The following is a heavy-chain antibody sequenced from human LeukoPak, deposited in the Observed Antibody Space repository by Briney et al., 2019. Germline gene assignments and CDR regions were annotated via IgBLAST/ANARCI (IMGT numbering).Heavy chain of an antibody. CDR3: ARGYGSGSYYNPIDY. Sequence: SETLSLTCTVSGGSISSYYWSWIRQPAGKGLEWIGRIYTSGSTNYNPSLKSRVTMSVDTSKNQFSLKLSSVTAADTAVYYCARGYGSGSYYNPIDYWGQGTLVTVSS. CDR1: GGSISSYY. CDR2: IYTSGST. D-gene: IGHD3-10*01. V-gene: IGHV4-4*07. J-gene: IGHJ4*02.